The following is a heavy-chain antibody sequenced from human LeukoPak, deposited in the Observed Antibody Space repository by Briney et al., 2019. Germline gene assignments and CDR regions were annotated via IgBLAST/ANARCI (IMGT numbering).Heavy chain of an antibody. J-gene: IGHJ4*02. V-gene: IGHV3-30*18. D-gene: IGHD1-26*01. CDR3: AKDRNIVGATTNFDY. CDR1: GFTFSSYG. Sequence: GGSLRLSCAASGFTFSSYGMHWVRQAPGKGLEWVVVISYDGSHKYYADSVKGRFTISRDNSKNTLYLQMNSLRAEDTAVYYCAKDRNIVGATTNFDYWGQGTLVTVSS. CDR2: ISYDGSHK.